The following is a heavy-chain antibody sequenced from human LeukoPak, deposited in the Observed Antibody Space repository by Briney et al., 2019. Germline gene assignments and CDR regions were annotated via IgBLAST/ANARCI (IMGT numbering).Heavy chain of an antibody. J-gene: IGHJ4*02. CDR2: ISSSSSYI. V-gene: IGHV3-21*01. CDR3: ARERPRGPFDY. Sequence: GGSLRLSCAASGFTFSSYSMNWVRQAPRKGLEWVSSISSSSSYIYYADSVKGRFTISRDNAKNSLYLQMYSLRAEDTAVYCCARERPRGPFDYWGQGTLVTVSS. CDR1: GFTFSSYS.